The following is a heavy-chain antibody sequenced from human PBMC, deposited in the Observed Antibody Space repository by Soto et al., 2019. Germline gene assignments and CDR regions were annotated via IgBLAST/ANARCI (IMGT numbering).Heavy chain of an antibody. J-gene: IGHJ4*02. CDR3: AKGAPIAAAGSGYFDY. D-gene: IGHD6-13*01. CDR2: ISGRSGST. Sequence: EVQLLESGGGLVQPGGSLRLSCAASGFTFSSYAMSWVRQAPGKGLEWVSAISGRSGSTYYADTVQGRFTISSDNSKNTVYLQMNSLRAEDTAVYYCAKGAPIAAAGSGYFDYWGQGTLVTVSS. CDR1: GFTFSSYA. V-gene: IGHV3-23*01.